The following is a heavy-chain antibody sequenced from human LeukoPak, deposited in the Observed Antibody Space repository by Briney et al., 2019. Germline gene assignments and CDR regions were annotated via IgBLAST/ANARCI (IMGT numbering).Heavy chain of an antibody. CDR2: ISSSSSYI. D-gene: IGHD1-26*01. V-gene: IGHV3-21*01. CDR3: ARDPYSGNYGAYYYYMDV. Sequence: VGSLRLSCAASGFTFSSYSMNWVRQAPGKGLEWVSSISSSSSYIYYADSVKGRFTISRDNAKNSLYLQMDSLRVEDTAEYYCARDPYSGNYGAYYYYMDVWGKGTTVTVSS. J-gene: IGHJ6*03. CDR1: GFTFSSYS.